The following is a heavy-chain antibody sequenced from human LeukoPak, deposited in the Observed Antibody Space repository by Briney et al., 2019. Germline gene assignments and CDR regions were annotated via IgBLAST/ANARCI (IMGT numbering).Heavy chain of an antibody. CDR3: AREYYGSGDF. J-gene: IGHJ4*02. Sequence: GESLKISCKGSGFNFIDYWIGWVRRMPGKGLEWMGIIYPGDSDTRYSPSFQGQVTISADRSINTAYLQWSSLRASDTAMYYCAREYYGSGDFWGQGTLVTVSS. CDR1: GFNFIDYW. CDR2: IYPGDSDT. V-gene: IGHV5-51*01. D-gene: IGHD3-10*01.